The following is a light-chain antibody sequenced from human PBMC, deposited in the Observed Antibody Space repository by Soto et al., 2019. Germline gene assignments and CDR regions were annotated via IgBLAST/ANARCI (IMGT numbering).Light chain of an antibody. CDR1: QSVSSSY. J-gene: IGKJ5*01. Sequence: EIVLTQSPVALSLSPGERATLSCRASQSVSSSYLAWYQQKPGQAPRLLIYGASSRATGIPDRFSGSGSGTDFTLTISRLEPEDFAVYYCQQYGSSITVGQGTRLEIK. CDR3: QQYGSSIT. V-gene: IGKV3-20*01. CDR2: GAS.